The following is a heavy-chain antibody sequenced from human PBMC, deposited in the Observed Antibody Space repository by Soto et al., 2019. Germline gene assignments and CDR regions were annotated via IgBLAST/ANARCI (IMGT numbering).Heavy chain of an antibody. J-gene: IGHJ6*02. D-gene: IGHD1-1*01. CDR2: ISSSGTI. V-gene: IGHV4-59*01. CDR3: ARDRKLVSPGNYYYYGMDV. Sequence: SETLSLTCSVSGGSIRDYFWTWVRQPPGKGLEWIGYISSSGTINYNSSLKSRVTISLDTSRNHFSLKLSSVTTADTAVYFCARDRKLVSPGNYYYYGMDVWGQGTTVTVSS. CDR1: GGSIRDYF.